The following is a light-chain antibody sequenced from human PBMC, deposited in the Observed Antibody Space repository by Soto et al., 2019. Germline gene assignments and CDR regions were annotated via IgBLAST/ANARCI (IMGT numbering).Light chain of an antibody. V-gene: IGKV3-15*01. J-gene: IGKJ1*01. CDR2: GAS. CDR3: QHYNNWPPWT. Sequence: EIVMMQSPATLSVSPGERATLSCRASQIIANNLAWYQQKPGQAPRLLNYGASTRAPGIPARFSGSGSGTEFTLSISSLQSEDFAIYYCQHYNNWPPWTFGQGTKVEIK. CDR1: QIIANN.